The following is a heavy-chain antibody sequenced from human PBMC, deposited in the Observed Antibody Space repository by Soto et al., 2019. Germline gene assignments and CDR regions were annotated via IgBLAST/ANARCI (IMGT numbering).Heavy chain of an antibody. CDR2: INPNSGGT. Sequence: QVQLVQSGAEVKKPGASVKVSCKASGYTFTGYYMHWVRQAPGQGLEWMGWINPNSGGTNYAQKFQGRVNMTRDTSISTAYMELSRLRSDDTAVYYCARDPMWMATLSPHYYGMDVRGQGTTVTVSS. J-gene: IGHJ6*02. V-gene: IGHV1-2*02. CDR3: ARDPMWMATLSPHYYGMDV. D-gene: IGHD2-15*01. CDR1: GYTFTGYY.